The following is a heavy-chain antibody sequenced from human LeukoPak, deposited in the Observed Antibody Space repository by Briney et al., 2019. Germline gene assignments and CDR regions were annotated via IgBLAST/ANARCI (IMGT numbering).Heavy chain of an antibody. V-gene: IGHV4-38-2*02. J-gene: IGHJ4*02. Sequence: PSETLSLTCTVSGGSISSYYWGWIRQPPGKGLEWIGSIYHSGSTYYNPSLKSRVTISVDTSKNQFSLKLSSVTAADTAVYYCARALLYCSSTSCYTRGFDYWGQGTLVTVSS. CDR3: ARALLYCSSTSCYTRGFDY. CDR2: IYHSGST. CDR1: GGSISSYY. D-gene: IGHD2-2*02.